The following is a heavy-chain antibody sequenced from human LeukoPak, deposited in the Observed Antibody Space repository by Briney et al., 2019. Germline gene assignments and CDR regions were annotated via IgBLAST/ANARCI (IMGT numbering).Heavy chain of an antibody. Sequence: GGSLRLSCTASGFTFGDYAMSWARQAPGKGLEWVGVIRSQAYGVTTQYAASVKGRFTISRDDSKSIAYLQMNSLKTEDTAVYHCARPGETYGSGGSCYFFDYWGQGTLVTVSS. V-gene: IGHV3-49*04. CDR2: IRSQAYGVTT. CDR3: ARPGETYGSGGSCYFFDY. J-gene: IGHJ4*02. D-gene: IGHD2-15*01. CDR1: GFTFGDYA.